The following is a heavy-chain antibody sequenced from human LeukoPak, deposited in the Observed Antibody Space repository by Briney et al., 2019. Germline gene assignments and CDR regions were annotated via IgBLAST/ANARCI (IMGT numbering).Heavy chain of an antibody. Sequence: GGSLRLSCAASGFTFSSYTMNWVRQAPGKGLEWVSYISTSSSTMYYADSVKGRFTISRDNANNSLYLQMNSLRAEDTALYYCARGVPEDPLDYWGQGTLVTVSS. CDR3: ARGVPEDPLDY. CDR2: ISTSSSTM. V-gene: IGHV3-48*04. D-gene: IGHD1-14*01. CDR1: GFTFSSYT. J-gene: IGHJ4*02.